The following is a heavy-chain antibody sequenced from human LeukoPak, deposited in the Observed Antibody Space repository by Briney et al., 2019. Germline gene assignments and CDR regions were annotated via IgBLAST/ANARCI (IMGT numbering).Heavy chain of an antibody. J-gene: IGHJ4*02. V-gene: IGHV1-24*01. CDR1: GYTLTELS. CDR3: ATSTYVWGSYRFDY. Sequence: AASVKVSCKVSGYTLTELSMHWVRQAPGKGLEWMGGFDPEDGETIYAQKFQGRVTMTEDTSTDTAYMELSSLRSEDTAVYYCATSTYVWGSYRFDYWGQGTLVTVSS. D-gene: IGHD3-16*02. CDR2: FDPEDGET.